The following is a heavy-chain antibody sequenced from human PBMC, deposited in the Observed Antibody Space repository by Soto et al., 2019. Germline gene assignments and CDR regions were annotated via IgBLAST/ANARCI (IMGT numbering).Heavy chain of an antibody. Sequence: EVQLLASGGGLVQPGGSLRLSCAASGFTFSNYAMKWVRQAPGKGLEWVSGITDSGGSTYYADSVKGRFTISRDNSNNTLSLQMNSLRAEDTALYYCAKDYCTSTSCYGGAYWSQGSLVTVSS. V-gene: IGHV3-23*01. J-gene: IGHJ4*02. CDR1: GFTFSNYA. CDR3: AKDYCTSTSCYGGAY. CDR2: ITDSGGST. D-gene: IGHD2-2*01.